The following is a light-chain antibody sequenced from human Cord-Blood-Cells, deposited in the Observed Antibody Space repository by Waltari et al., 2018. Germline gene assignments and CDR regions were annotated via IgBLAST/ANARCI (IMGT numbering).Light chain of an antibody. J-gene: IGKJ1*01. CDR2: AAS. CDR3: QKYNSAPRT. V-gene: IGKV1-27*01. CDR1: QGISHY. Sequence: DIQMTQPPSSLSASVGARVTITCRASQGISHYLARYHQKPGKVPKHRIYAASTLQSGVPSRFSGSGSGTDFTLTISSLQPEDVATYYCQKYNSAPRTFGQGTKVEIK.